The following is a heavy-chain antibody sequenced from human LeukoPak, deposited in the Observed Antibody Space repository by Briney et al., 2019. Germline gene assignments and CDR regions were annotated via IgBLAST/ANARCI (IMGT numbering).Heavy chain of an antibody. CDR1: GFNFSSYR. CDR3: AKAVAGLFDY. Sequence: PGGSLRLSCAASGFNFSSYRMNWVRQAPGKGLEWVSYISSSTSTTHYADSVKGRFTISRDNSKNTLYLEMNSLRVEDTAVYYCAKAVAGLFDYWGQGALVTVSS. V-gene: IGHV3-48*01. J-gene: IGHJ4*02. CDR2: ISSSTSTT. D-gene: IGHD6-19*01.